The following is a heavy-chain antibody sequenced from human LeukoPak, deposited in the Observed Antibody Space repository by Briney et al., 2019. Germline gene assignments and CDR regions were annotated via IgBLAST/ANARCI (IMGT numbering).Heavy chain of an antibody. CDR2: INTNTGNP. D-gene: IGHD2-8*01. CDR1: GGTFSSYA. J-gene: IGHJ4*02. CDR3: ARESDVLPYYFDY. Sequence: ASVKVSCKASGGTFSSYAISWVRQAPGQGLEWMGWINTNTGNPTYAQGFTGRFVFSLDTSVSTAYLQISSLKAEDTAVYYCARESDVLPYYFDYWGQGTLVTVSS. V-gene: IGHV7-4-1*02.